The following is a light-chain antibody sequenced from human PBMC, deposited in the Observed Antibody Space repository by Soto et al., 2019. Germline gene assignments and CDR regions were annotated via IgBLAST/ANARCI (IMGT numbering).Light chain of an antibody. CDR2: DAS. J-gene: IGKJ2*01. CDR3: QQYNSYSLYT. V-gene: IGKV1-5*01. Sequence: DIQMTQSPSTLSASVGDRVTITCRASQSISGWLAWYQQKPGKVPKLLIYDASSLESGVPSRFSGSGSGTEFTLTISSLHPDDFATYYCQQYNSYSLYTFGQGTKLEIK. CDR1: QSISGW.